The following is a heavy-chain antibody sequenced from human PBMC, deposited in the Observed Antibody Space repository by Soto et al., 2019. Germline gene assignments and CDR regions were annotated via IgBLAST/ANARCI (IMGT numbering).Heavy chain of an antibody. J-gene: IGHJ5*02. CDR2: ISAYNGNT. Sequence: ASLKVSCKSSGYTFTSCGIIWVRQAPGQGLEWMGWISAYNGNTNYAQKLQGRVTMTTDTSTSTAYMELRSLRSDDTAVYYCARYLSSSWNGGWFDPWGQGTLVTVSS. D-gene: IGHD6-13*01. CDR3: ARYLSSSWNGGWFDP. CDR1: GYTFTSCG. V-gene: IGHV1-18*04.